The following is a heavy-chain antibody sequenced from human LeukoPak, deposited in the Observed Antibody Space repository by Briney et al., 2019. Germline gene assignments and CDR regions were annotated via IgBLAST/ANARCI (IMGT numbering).Heavy chain of an antibody. CDR3: ARGGSYLSAFDI. J-gene: IGHJ3*02. Sequence: RGSLRPSCAASGFTVSSNYMSWVRQAPGKGLEWVSIIYSGGSTFYAASVKGRFTIPRDNSKNTLYLQMNSLRAEDTAVYYCARGGSYLSAFDIWGQGTMVTVSS. V-gene: IGHV3-53*01. CDR2: IYSGGST. D-gene: IGHD1-26*01. CDR1: GFTVSSNY.